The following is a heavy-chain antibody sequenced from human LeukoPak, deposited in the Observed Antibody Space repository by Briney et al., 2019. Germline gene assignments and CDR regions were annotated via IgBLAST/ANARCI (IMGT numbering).Heavy chain of an antibody. CDR1: GYTFTSYD. CDR2: MNANSGNT. CDR3: ARGTYYYDSSGYYYGNPDAFDI. J-gene: IGHJ3*02. D-gene: IGHD3-22*01. V-gene: IGHV1-8*01. Sequence: GASVKVSCKASGYTFTSYDINWVRQATGQGLEWMGWMNANSGNTGYAQKFQGRVTMTRNTSISTAYMELSSLRSEDTAVYYCARGTYYYDSSGYYYGNPDAFDIWGQGTMVTVSS.